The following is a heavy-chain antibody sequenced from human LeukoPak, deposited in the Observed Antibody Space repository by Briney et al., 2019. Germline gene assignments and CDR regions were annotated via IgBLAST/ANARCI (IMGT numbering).Heavy chain of an antibody. Sequence: GGSLRLSCTVSGFTVSSNSMNWVRQAPGKGLEWVSSISSSSSYIYYADSVKGRFTISRDNAKNSLYLQMNSLRAEDTAVYYCARGGGWTGYSSSWFDYWGQGTLVTVSS. V-gene: IGHV3-21*01. CDR3: ARGGGWTGYSSSWFDY. J-gene: IGHJ4*02. D-gene: IGHD6-13*01. CDR1: GFTVSSNS. CDR2: ISSSSSYI.